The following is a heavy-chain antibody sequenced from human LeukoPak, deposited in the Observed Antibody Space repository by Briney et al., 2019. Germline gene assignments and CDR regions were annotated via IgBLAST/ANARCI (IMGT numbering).Heavy chain of an antibody. D-gene: IGHD4-17*01. V-gene: IGHV3-33*01. CDR3: ARRSMVTTPYYYYGMDV. Sequence: GRSLRHSCAASGFTFSSYGMHWVRQAPGKGLEWVAVIWYDGSNKYYADSVKGRFTISRDNSKNTLYLQMNSLRAEDTAVYYCARRSMVTTPYYYYGMDVWGKGTTVTVSS. CDR1: GFTFSSYG. J-gene: IGHJ6*04. CDR2: IWYDGSNK.